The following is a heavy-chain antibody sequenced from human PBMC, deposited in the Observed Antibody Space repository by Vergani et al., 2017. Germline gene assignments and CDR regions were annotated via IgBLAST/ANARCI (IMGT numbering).Heavy chain of an antibody. CDR2: IYDSRNN. CDR3: ARHLRQLARNDVFAI. CDR1: GMSISNNNYY. J-gene: IGHJ3*02. V-gene: IGHV4-39*01. D-gene: IGHD6-6*01. Sequence: QLQLQESGPRLVKPSETLSLTCSLSGMSISNNNYYWGWIRQPPGKGLEWIGSIYDSRNNNYSPSLKSRVSISVDTSRNQFSLNLTSVTAADTAVYYCARHLRQLARNDVFAIWGHGTLVTVSS.